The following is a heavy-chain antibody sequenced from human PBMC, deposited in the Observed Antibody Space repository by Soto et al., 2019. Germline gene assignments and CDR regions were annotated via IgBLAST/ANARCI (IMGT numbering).Heavy chain of an antibody. V-gene: IGHV3-11*01. CDR3: ARGNALYDY. D-gene: IGHD2-2*01. CDR1: GFSFSDYY. Sequence: GGSLRLSCAASGFSFSDYYMSWIRQAPGKGLEWVSYIRSSDNTRYYADSVKGRFTISRDNAKNSLYLRMNSLRAEDTAVYYCARGNALYDYWGQGTLVTGSS. J-gene: IGHJ4*02. CDR2: IRSSDNTR.